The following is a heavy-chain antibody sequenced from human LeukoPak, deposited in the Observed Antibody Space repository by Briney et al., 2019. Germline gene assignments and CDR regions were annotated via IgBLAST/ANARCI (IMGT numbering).Heavy chain of an antibody. Sequence: ASVKVSCKASEYTFTGYYMHWVRQAPGQGLEWMGWINPNSGGTNYAQKFQGRVTMTRDTSISTAYMELSRLRSDDTAVYYCARAPYYYGSGSLRPNDAFDIWGQGTTVTVSS. D-gene: IGHD3-10*01. V-gene: IGHV1-2*02. CDR2: INPNSGGT. J-gene: IGHJ3*02. CDR1: EYTFTGYY. CDR3: ARAPYYYGSGSLRPNDAFDI.